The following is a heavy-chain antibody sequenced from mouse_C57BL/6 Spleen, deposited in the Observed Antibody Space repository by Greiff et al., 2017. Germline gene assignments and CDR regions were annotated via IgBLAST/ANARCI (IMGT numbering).Heavy chain of an antibody. CDR3: AKNGYYYGSSHWYFDG. J-gene: IGHJ1*03. V-gene: IGHV2-5*01. CDR2: IWRGGST. Sequence: VQLQQSGPGLVQPSQSLSITCTVSGFSLTSYGVHWVRQSPGKGLEWLGVIWRGGSTDYNAAFMSRLSITKDNSKSQVFFKMNSLQADDTAIYYCAKNGYYYGSSHWYFDGWGTGTTVTVSS. CDR1: GFSLTSYG. D-gene: IGHD1-1*01.